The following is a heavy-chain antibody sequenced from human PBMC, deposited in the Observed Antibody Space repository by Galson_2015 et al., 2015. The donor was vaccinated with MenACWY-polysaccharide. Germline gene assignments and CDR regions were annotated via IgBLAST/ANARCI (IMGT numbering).Heavy chain of an antibody. CDR2: IYWDDDK. D-gene: IGHD6-6*01. J-gene: IGHJ4*02. V-gene: IGHV2-5*02. CDR1: GFSLSTSGVG. CDR3: GPSRPPRVVDY. Sequence: PALVKPTQTLTLTCTFSGFSLSTSGVGVGWIRQPPGKALEWLALIYWDDDKRYSPSLKSRLTITKDTSKNRVVLTMTNMDPVDTATYYCGPSRPPRVVDYWGQGTLVTVSS.